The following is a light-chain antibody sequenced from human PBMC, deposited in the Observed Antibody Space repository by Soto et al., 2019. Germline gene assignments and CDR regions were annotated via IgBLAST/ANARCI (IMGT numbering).Light chain of an antibody. CDR2: GAS. CDR3: QHYNDWPPTWT. J-gene: IGKJ1*01. V-gene: IGKV3-15*01. CDR1: QSVSSK. Sequence: EIVMTQSPATLSVSPGERATLSCRASQSVSSKLAWYQQKPGQAPRVLVYGASTRATGVPARFSGSGSETEFTLTISSLQSEDCAVYYCQHYNDWPPTWTFGQGTRVEIK.